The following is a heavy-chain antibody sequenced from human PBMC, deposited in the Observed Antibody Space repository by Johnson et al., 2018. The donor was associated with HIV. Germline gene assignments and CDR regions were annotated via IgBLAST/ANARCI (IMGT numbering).Heavy chain of an antibody. Sequence: QVQLVESGGGVVQPGRSLRLSCAASGFTFSSYAMHWVRQAPGKGLEWVAVISYDGSNKYYEDSVKGRFTISRDNSKNTLYLQMNSLRAEDTAVYYCASLVGDTYLNAFDIWGQGTMVTVSS. CDR2: ISYDGSNK. J-gene: IGHJ3*02. D-gene: IGHD1-26*01. CDR3: ASLVGDTYLNAFDI. V-gene: IGHV3-30*04. CDR1: GFTFSSYA.